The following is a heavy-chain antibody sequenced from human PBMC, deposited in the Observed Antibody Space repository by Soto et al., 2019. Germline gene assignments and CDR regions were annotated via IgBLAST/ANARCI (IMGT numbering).Heavy chain of an antibody. CDR3: ARDGCSSTSCYYYYGMDV. J-gene: IGHJ6*02. CDR1: GFTFSSYS. D-gene: IGHD2-2*01. Sequence: GGSLRLSCAASGFTFSSYSMNWVRQAPGKGLEWVSYISSSSSTIYYADSVEGRFTISRDNAKNSLYLQMNSLRDEDTAVYYCARDGCSSTSCYYYYGMDVWGQGTTVTVSS. CDR2: ISSSSSTI. V-gene: IGHV3-48*02.